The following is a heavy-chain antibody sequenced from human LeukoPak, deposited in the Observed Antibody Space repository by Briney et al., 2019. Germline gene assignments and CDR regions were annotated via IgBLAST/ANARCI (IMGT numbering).Heavy chain of an antibody. Sequence: SETLSLTCTVSGYSISSGYYWGWIRQPPGKGLEWIGSIYHSGSTYYNPSLKSRVTISVDTSKNQFSLKLSSVTAADTAVYYCARGLELRIWGQGTLVTVSS. CDR3: ARGLELRI. CDR1: GYSISSGYY. D-gene: IGHD1-7*01. CDR2: IYHSGST. V-gene: IGHV4-38-2*02. J-gene: IGHJ4*02.